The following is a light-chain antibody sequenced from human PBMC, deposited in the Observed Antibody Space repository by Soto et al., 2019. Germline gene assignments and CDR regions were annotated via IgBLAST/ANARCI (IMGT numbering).Light chain of an antibody. Sequence: DIQMTQSPSSLSASVGDRVTITCRASQSITSNLNWYQQKPGKAPKLLMYAASTLQSGVPSRFSGSGSGTDFTLTISSLQPEDFATYYCQPSLSTPITFGQGTRLEIK. CDR1: QSITSN. CDR3: QPSLSTPIT. V-gene: IGKV1-39*01. J-gene: IGKJ5*01. CDR2: AAS.